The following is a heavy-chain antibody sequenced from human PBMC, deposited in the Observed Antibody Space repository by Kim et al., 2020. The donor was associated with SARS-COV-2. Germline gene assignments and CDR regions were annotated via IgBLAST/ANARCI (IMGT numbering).Heavy chain of an antibody. Sequence: GGSLRLSCVVTGFTFSNYEMNWVRQAPGKGLEWLCSISQDAAAKYYTDSVEGRFTISRDNAKNSAYLHMSSLGVEDTGVYYCTRWGHYWGQGSLVTVST. V-gene: IGHV3-48*03. CDR2: ISQDAAAK. D-gene: IGHD1-26*01. CDR1: GFTFSNYE. CDR3: TRWGHY. J-gene: IGHJ4*02.